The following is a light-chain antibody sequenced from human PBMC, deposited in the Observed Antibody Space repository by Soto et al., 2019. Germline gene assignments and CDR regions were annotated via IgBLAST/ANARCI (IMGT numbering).Light chain of an antibody. CDR1: QSIRTY. CDR2: AAS. CDR3: QQTCNVPQT. V-gene: IGKV1-39*01. Sequence: DIQMTQFPSSLSASVGDRVTITCRASQSIRTYLNWFQQKPGKAPSLLIYAASTLQSGVPPRFSGSVSGAEFTLTISSLQPEDTATYYCQQTCNVPQTYGQGTKVEIK. J-gene: IGKJ1*01.